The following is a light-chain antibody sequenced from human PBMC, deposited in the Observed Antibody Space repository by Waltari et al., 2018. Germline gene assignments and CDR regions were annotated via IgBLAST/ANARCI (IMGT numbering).Light chain of an antibody. CDR2: DVS. CDR3: GSYTSSTTLA. V-gene: IGLV2-14*03. Sequence: QSALTHPASVSGSPGQSITISCTGTSSDVGGYDYVSWYQQHPGKAPKLILYDVSNRPLEVSHRFSGSKSGNTASLTISGLQADDEAEYYCGSYTSSTTLAFGTGTKVTVL. J-gene: IGLJ1*01. CDR1: SSDVGGYDY.